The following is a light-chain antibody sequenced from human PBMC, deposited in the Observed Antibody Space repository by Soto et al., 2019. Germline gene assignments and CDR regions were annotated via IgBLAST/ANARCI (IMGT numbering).Light chain of an antibody. V-gene: IGKV3-20*01. Sequence: EMVLTQSPGTLSFSPGDRATLSCRASQSVSNDYVAWVQQKPGQAPRLLIYGASTRATGIPDRFSGSGSGTDFTLTISRLEPEDSAVYYCQQYGSSPTWTFGQGTKVDIK. CDR2: GAS. CDR1: QSVSNDY. J-gene: IGKJ1*01. CDR3: QQYGSSPTWT.